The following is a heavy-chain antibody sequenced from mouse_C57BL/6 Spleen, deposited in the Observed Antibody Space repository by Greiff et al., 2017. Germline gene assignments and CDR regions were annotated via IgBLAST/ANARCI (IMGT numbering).Heavy chain of an antibody. J-gene: IGHJ2*01. CDR2: IYPGDGDT. CDR3: ARRLTTVVQDYFDY. CDR1: GYAFSSSW. D-gene: IGHD1-1*01. V-gene: IGHV1-82*01. Sequence: QVQLKQSGPELVKPGASVKISCKASGYAFSSSWMNWVKQRPGKGLEWIGRIYPGDGDTNYNGKFKGKATLTADKSSSTAYMQLSSLTSEDSAVYFCARRLTTVVQDYFDYWGQGTTRTVSS.